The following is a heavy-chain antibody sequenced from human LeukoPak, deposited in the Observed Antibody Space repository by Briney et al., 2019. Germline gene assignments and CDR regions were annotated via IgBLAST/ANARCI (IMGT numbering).Heavy chain of an antibody. CDR1: GGSISSSSYY. CDR3: APSQIAAAGTGDYFDY. D-gene: IGHD6-13*01. CDR2: IYYSGST. Sequence: PSETLSLTCTVSGGSISSSSYYWGWIRQPPGKGLEWIGSIYYSGSTYYNPSLKSRVTISVDTSKNQFSLKLSSVIAADTAVYYCAPSQIAAAGTGDYFDYWGQGTLVTVSS. V-gene: IGHV4-39*01. J-gene: IGHJ4*02.